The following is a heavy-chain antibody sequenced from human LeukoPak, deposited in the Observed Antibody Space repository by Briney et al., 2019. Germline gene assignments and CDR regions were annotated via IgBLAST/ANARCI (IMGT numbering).Heavy chain of an antibody. D-gene: IGHD6-6*01. CDR2: IYYSGST. CDR3: ARSKASDYAFDI. V-gene: IGHV4-59*08. CDR1: SGSISSNY. Sequence: SETLSLTCTVSSGSISSNYWSGIPQPPGKGLEWTGYIYYSGSTNYNPSLKSRVSISVDTSKNQFSLRLSSVTAADTAVYYCARSKASDYAFDIWGQGTMVTISS. J-gene: IGHJ3*02.